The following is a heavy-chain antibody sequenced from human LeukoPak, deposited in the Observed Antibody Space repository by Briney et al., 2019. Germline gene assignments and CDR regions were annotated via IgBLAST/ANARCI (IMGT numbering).Heavy chain of an antibody. J-gene: IGHJ4*02. CDR2: IYSGGGT. Sequence: GESLRLSCATSGFTVSSNYMSWVRQAPGKGLEWVSVIYSGGGTDYAESVKGRFTISRDNSKNSLNLQMNSLRVEDTAVYYCAKRGSTSYHFDSWGQGTLVTVSS. V-gene: IGHV3-53*01. D-gene: IGHD2-2*01. CDR1: GFTVSSNY. CDR3: AKRGSTSYHFDS.